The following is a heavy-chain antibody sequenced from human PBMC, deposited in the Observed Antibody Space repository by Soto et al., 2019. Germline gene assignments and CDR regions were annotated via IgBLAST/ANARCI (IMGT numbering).Heavy chain of an antibody. Sequence: QVQLQESGPRLVKPSQTLSLTCTVSGDPISSGDYYWSWSRQPPGKGLEWIGYIYYSGTTYYTPSLKSRVTMSVDTSKNQFSLQLTSVTAADTAVYYCASAPYRGANSRDACDMWGQGTMVTVSS. CDR2: IYYSGTT. J-gene: IGHJ3*02. CDR3: ASAPYRGANSRDACDM. CDR1: GDPISSGDYY. V-gene: IGHV4-30-4*01. D-gene: IGHD7-27*01.